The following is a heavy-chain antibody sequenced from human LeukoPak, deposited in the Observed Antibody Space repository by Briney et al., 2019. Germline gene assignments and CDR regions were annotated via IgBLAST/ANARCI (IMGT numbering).Heavy chain of an antibody. D-gene: IGHD2-2*01. CDR1: GGSISSGSYY. Sequence: PSETLSLTCTVSGGSISSGSYYWSWIRQPAGKGLEWIGRIYTSGSTNYNPSLKSRVTISVDTSKNQFSLKLSSVTAADTAVYYCARGPPMCSSTSRFPDAFDIWGQGTMVTVSS. J-gene: IGHJ3*02. CDR3: ARGPPMCSSTSRFPDAFDI. CDR2: IYTSGST. V-gene: IGHV4-61*02.